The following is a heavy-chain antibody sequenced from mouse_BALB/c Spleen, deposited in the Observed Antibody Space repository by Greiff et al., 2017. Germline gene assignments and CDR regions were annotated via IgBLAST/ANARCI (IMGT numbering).Heavy chain of an antibody. CDR1: GFTFSSYT. V-gene: IGHV5-12-2*01. D-gene: IGHD2-4*01. J-gene: IGHJ4*01. CDR2: ISNVGGGT. CDR3: ARHTMIKRSYAMDY. Sequence: EVMLVASGGGLVQPGGSLKLSCAASGFTFSSYTMSWVRQTPGKRLEWVAYISNVGGGTNYPDTVKGRFTISRDNAKNTLYLQMSSLKSEDTAMYDCARHTMIKRSYAMDYWGQGTSVTVSS.